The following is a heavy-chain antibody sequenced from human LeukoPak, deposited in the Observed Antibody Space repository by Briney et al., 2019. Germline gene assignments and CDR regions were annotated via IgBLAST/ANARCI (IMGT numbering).Heavy chain of an antibody. CDR2: ISYDGSNK. D-gene: IGHD2-2*01. J-gene: IGHJ5*02. CDR1: GFTFSSYS. CDR3: ARASLPATIGNWFDP. V-gene: IGHV3-30*03. Sequence: GGSLRLSCAASGFTFSSYSMNWVRQAPGKGLEWVAVISYDGSNKYYADSVKGRFTISRDNSKNTLYLQMNSLRAEDTAVYYCARASLPATIGNWFDPWGQGTLVTVSS.